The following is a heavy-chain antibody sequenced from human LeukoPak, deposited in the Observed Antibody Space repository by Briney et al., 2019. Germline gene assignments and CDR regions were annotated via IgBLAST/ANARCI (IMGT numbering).Heavy chain of an antibody. V-gene: IGHV4-61*09. CDR3: ARDAKYQLPTY. CDR1: GASISSGSYY. Sequence: PSETLSLTCTVSGASISSGSYYWSWIRQPAGKGLEWIGHIYTSGNTNYNPSLKSRVTISVDTSKNQFSLKLSSVTAADTAVYYCARDAKYQLPTYWGQGTLDSVSS. J-gene: IGHJ4*02. CDR2: IYTSGNT. D-gene: IGHD2-2*01.